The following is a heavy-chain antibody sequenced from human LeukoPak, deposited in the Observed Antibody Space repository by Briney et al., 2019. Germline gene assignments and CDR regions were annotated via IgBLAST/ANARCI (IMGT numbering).Heavy chain of an antibody. D-gene: IGHD2-15*01. Sequence: GGSLRLSCAASGFTFINYAMHWVRQAPGKGLEWVAVIWYVGGNRYYADSVKGRFTISRDTSENTLCLQMNRLRAEDTAVYYCAREADCRDGSCSRGACDIWGQGTMITVSS. CDR1: GFTFINYA. CDR2: IWYVGGNR. J-gene: IGHJ3*02. CDR3: AREADCRDGSCSRGACDI. V-gene: IGHV3-33*01.